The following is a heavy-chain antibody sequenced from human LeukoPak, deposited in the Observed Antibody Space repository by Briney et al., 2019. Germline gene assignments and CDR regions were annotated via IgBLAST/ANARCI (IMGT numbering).Heavy chain of an antibody. CDR3: AKVSRLINYYDFWSGYYGINNWFDP. J-gene: IGHJ5*02. CDR1: GFTFSSYS. V-gene: IGHV3-23*01. D-gene: IGHD3-3*01. Sequence: GGSLRLSCAASGFTFSSYSMNWVRQAPGKGLEWVSAISGSGGSTYYADSVKGRFTISRDNSKNTLYLQMNSLRAEDTAVYYCAKVSRLINYYDFWSGYYGINNWFDPWGQGTLVTVSS. CDR2: ISGSGGST.